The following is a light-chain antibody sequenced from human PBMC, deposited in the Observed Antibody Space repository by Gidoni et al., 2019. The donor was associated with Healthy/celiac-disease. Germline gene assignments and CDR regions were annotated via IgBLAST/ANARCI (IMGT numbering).Light chain of an antibody. CDR2: DAS. CDR3: QQYNSYPFT. Sequence: DIQMTQSPSTLSASVGDRVTITCRASQSISSWLAWYQQKPGKAPKLLIYDASSLESGVPSRFSGSGSGTEFTLTISSLQPDDFATYYCQQYNSYPFTCGPXTKVDIK. CDR1: QSISSW. V-gene: IGKV1-5*01. J-gene: IGKJ3*01.